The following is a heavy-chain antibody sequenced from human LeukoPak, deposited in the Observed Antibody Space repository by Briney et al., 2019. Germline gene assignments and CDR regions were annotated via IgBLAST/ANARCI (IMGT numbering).Heavy chain of an antibody. J-gene: IGHJ4*02. Sequence: GGSLRLSCAASGFTFSSYSMNWVRQAPGKGLEWVSGVSGSGDNTYYADSVKGRFTVSRDNSKSTVYLQMNSLRVDDTAVYYCARGRLPKYYFDSWGQGTLVTVSS. D-gene: IGHD4-11*01. CDR2: VSGSGDNT. CDR1: GFTFSSYS. CDR3: ARGRLPKYYFDS. V-gene: IGHV3-23*01.